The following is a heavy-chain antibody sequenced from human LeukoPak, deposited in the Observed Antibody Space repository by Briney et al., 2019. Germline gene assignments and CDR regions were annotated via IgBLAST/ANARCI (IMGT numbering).Heavy chain of an antibody. CDR2: IYYSGST. D-gene: IGHD1-1*01. CDR3: ARHRDNWPLNAFDI. CDR1: GGSISSYY. V-gene: IGHV4-59*08. J-gene: IGHJ3*02. Sequence: SETLSLTCTVSGGSISSYYWSWTRQPPGKGLEWIGYIYYSGSTNYNPSLKSRVTISVDTSKNQFSLKLSSVTAADTAVYYCARHRDNWPLNAFDIWGQGTMVTVSS.